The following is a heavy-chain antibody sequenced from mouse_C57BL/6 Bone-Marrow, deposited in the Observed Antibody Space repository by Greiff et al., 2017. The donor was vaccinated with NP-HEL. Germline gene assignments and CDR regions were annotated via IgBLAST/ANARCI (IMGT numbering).Heavy chain of an antibody. CDR3: ARGPSTVVALYYFDY. V-gene: IGHV1-7*01. CDR2: INPSSGYT. D-gene: IGHD1-1*01. CDR1: GYTFTSYW. J-gene: IGHJ2*01. Sequence: VQLQQSGAELAKPGASVKLSCKASGYTFTSYWMPWVKQRPGKGLEWIGYINPSSGYTKSNQKFKDKATLTADKSSSTAYMQLSSLTYEDSAVYYCARGPSTVVALYYFDYWGQGTTLTVSS.